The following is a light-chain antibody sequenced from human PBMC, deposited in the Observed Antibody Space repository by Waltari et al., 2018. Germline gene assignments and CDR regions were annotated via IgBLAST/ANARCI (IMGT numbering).Light chain of an antibody. CDR3: QQRSKWPWS. J-gene: IGKJ1*01. CDR1: QSVNSQ. V-gene: IGKV3-11*01. CDR2: AAS. Sequence: ELVLTQSPATLSLPPGKRATPSCRASQSVNSQLAWYQHKPGQAPRLLIYAASIRVTGISARFSGSGSGTDFTLTISSLEPEDFAVYYCQQRSKWPWSFGQGTKVEIK.